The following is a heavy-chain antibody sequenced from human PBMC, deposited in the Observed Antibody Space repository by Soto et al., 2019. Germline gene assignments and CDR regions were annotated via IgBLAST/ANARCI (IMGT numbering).Heavy chain of an antibody. Sequence: PGGSLRLSCAASGFTFSGSAMQWVRQTSGKGLEWVGRIRSKPNNYATAYAASVKGRFTISRDDSKNTAYLQMNSLETEDTAVYYCATGYDIITNWGQGTPVTVSS. CDR1: GFTFSGSA. D-gene: IGHD3-22*01. J-gene: IGHJ4*02. CDR3: ATGYDIITN. CDR2: IRSKPNNYAT. V-gene: IGHV3-73*01.